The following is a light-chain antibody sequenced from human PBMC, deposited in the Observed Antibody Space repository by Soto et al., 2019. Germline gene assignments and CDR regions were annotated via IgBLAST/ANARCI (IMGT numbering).Light chain of an antibody. Sequence: DIQLTQSPSFLSASVGDRVTITCRASQGISSYLAWYQQKPGKAPKLLIYAASTLQSGVPSRFSGSGSGTELTLTIISLQPEDFATYYCQQLNSYPRTFGQGTKVEIK. CDR2: AAS. CDR3: QQLNSYPRT. J-gene: IGKJ1*01. CDR1: QGISSY. V-gene: IGKV1-9*01.